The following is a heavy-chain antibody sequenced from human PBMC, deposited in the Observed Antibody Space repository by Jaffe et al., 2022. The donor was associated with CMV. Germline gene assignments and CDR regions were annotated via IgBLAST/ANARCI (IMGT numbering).Heavy chain of an antibody. CDR1: GYSFTSYW. CDR3: ARHVEEQLARGYYFDY. D-gene: IGHD6-6*01. CDR2: IYPGDSDT. J-gene: IGHJ4*02. Sequence: EVQLVQSGAEVKKPGESLKISCKGSGYSFTSYWIGWVRQMPGKGLEWMGIIYPGDSDTRYSPSFQGQVTISADKSISTAYLQWSSLKASDTAMYYCARHVEEQLARGYYFDYWGQGTLVTVSS. V-gene: IGHV5-51*01.